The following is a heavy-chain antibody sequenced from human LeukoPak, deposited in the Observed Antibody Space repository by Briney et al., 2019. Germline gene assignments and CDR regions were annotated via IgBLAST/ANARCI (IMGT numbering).Heavy chain of an antibody. CDR1: GYTLTELS. J-gene: IGHJ3*02. CDR3: AAYPCSSTSCYGDDAFDI. V-gene: IGHV1-24*01. CDR2: FDPEDGET. D-gene: IGHD2-2*01. Sequence: ASVKVSCKVSGYTLTELSMHWARQAPGKGLEWMGGFDPEDGETIYAQKFQGRVTMTEDTSTDTAYMELSSLRSEDTAVYYCAAYPCSSTSCYGDDAFDIWGQGTMVTVSS.